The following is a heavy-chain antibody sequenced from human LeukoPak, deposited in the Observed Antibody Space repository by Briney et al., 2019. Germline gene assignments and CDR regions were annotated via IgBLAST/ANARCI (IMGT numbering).Heavy chain of an antibody. D-gene: IGHD3-22*01. CDR3: AAHDSSTWVDAFDI. Sequence: ASVKVSCKASVFTFTSSAMQWVRQARGQRLEWIGWIVVGSGNTNYAQKFQERVTITRDMSTSTAYMELSSLRSEDTAVYYCAAHDSSTWVDAFDIWGQGTMVTVSS. CDR2: IVVGSGNT. CDR1: VFTFTSSA. V-gene: IGHV1-58*02. J-gene: IGHJ3*02.